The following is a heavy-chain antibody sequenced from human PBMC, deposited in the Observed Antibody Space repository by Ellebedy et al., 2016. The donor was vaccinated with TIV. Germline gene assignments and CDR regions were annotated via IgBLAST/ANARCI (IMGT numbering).Heavy chain of an antibody. CDR2: ISGKAHDYFT. J-gene: IGHJ5*02. V-gene: IGHV3-73*01. D-gene: IGHD6-19*01. Sequence: PGGSLRLSCAASGFTFSGFSVHWVRQASGGGLEWLGRISGKAHDYFTVSASSVKGRFTISRDDSDNAAYLPMNSLKTEDTAIYYCTASAGTSSGGFDPWGQGTLVTVSS. CDR3: TASAGTSSGGFDP. CDR1: GFTFSGFS.